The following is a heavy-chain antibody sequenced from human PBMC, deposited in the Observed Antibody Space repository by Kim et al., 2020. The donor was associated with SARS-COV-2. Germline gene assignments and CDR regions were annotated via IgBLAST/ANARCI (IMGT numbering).Heavy chain of an antibody. CDR1: GFTFSSYS. V-gene: IGHV3-21*01. D-gene: IGHD6-6*01. Sequence: GGSLRLSCAASGFTFSSYSMNWVRQAPGKGLEWVSSISSSSSYIYYADSVKGRFTISRDNAKNSLYLQMNSLRAEDTAVYYCAVDLGYSSSSDYFDYWGQGTLVTVSS. J-gene: IGHJ4*02. CDR2: ISSSSSYI. CDR3: AVDLGYSSSSDYFDY.